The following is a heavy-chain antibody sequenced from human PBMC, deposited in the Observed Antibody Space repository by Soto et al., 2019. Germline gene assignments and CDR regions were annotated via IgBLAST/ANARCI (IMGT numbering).Heavy chain of an antibody. V-gene: IGHV3-74*01. D-gene: IGHD2-21*02. CDR2: INSDGSST. CDR1: GFTFSSYW. CDR3: AKGRTSFGGDCYAGHAENFRH. Sequence: GGSLRLSCAASGFTFSSYWMHWVRQAPGKGLVWVSRINSDGSSTSYADSVKGRFTISRDNAKNTVYLLMNSLRAEDTAVYFCAKGRTSFGGDCYAGHAENFRHWGQGTLVTVSS. J-gene: IGHJ1*01.